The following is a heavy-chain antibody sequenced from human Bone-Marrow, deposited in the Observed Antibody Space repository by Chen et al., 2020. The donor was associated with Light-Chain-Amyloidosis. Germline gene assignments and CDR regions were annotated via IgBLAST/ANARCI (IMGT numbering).Heavy chain of an antibody. CDR1: GYTFTSYG. V-gene: IGHV1-18*01. D-gene: IGHD4-17*01. J-gene: IGHJ6*02. CDR2: ISAYNANT. Sequence: QVQLVQSGAEVKKPGASVKVSCKASGYTFTSYGISWVRQAPGQGLEWMGWISAYNANTNYAQKLQGRVTMTTDTSTSTAYMELRSLRSDDTAVYYCARDDGGDYLFYYYGMDVWGQGTTVTVSS. CDR3: ARDDGGDYLFYYYGMDV.